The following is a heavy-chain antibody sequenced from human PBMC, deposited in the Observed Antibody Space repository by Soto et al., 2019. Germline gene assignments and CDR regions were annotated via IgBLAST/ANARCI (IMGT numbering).Heavy chain of an antibody. Sequence: QLQLQESGSGLVKPSQTLSLTCAVSGGSISSGGYSWSWIRQPPGKGLEWIGYIYHSGSTYYNPSLKSRVTISVDRSDNQFSLKLRSVTAADTAVYYCARAGAYYDFWSGYQYYYYYGMDVWGQGTTVTVSS. CDR1: GGSISSGGYS. CDR3: ARAGAYYDFWSGYQYYYYYGMDV. J-gene: IGHJ6*02. CDR2: IYHSGST. D-gene: IGHD3-3*01. V-gene: IGHV4-30-2*01.